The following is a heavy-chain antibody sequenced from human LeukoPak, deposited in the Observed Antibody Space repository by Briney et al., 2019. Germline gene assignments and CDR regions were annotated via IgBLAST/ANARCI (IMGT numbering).Heavy chain of an antibody. V-gene: IGHV3-53*01. J-gene: IGHJ6*02. Sequence: GGSLRLSCAASGFTFSSYAMSWVRQVPGKGLEWVSVIYSGGSTDYAESVKGRFTISRDNSKNTLYLQMNSLRAEDTAVYYCARDGCGGDCPLDVWGQGTTVTVSS. D-gene: IGHD2-21*02. CDR1: GFTFSSYA. CDR3: ARDGCGGDCPLDV. CDR2: IYSGGST.